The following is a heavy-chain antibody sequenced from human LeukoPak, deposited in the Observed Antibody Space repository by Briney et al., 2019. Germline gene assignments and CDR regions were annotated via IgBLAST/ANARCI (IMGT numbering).Heavy chain of an antibody. CDR2: FYHSGST. CDR1: GGSISSGSYY. CDR3: ARAPTIAAAGTNWFDP. D-gene: IGHD6-13*01. V-gene: IGHV4-39*07. J-gene: IGHJ5*02. Sequence: SQTLSLTCTVSGGSISSGSYYWSWIRQPPGKGLEWIGSFYHSGSTYYNPSLKSRVTISVDTSKNQFSLKLSSVTAADTAVYYCARAPTIAAAGTNWFDPWGQGTLVTVSS.